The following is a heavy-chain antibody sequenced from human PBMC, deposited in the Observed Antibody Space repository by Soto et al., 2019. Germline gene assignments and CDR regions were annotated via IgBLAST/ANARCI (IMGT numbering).Heavy chain of an antibody. D-gene: IGHD2-15*01. V-gene: IGHV3-23*01. J-gene: IGHJ4*02. CDR3: ANLNIVVVVAATLDY. CDR2: ISGSGGST. CDR1: GFTFISYA. Sequence: EVQLLESGGGLVQPGGSLRLSCAASGFTFISYAMSWVRQAPGKGLEWVSAISGSGGSTYYADSVKGRFTISRDNSKNTLYLQMNSLRAEDTAVYYCANLNIVVVVAATLDYWGQGTLVTVSS.